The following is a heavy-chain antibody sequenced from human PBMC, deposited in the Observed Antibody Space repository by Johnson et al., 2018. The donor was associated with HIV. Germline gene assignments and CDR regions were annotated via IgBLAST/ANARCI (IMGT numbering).Heavy chain of an antibody. CDR3: AVGLSTDGFDI. J-gene: IGHJ3*02. V-gene: IGHV3-30-3*01. CDR1: GFTFSSYA. Sequence: QVQLMESGGGVVQPGRSLRLSCAASGFTFSSYAMHWVRQAPGKGPEWVAVISYDGSNKYYADSVQGRFTISRDNAKNTLYLQMNSLRAEDTAVYYCAVGLSTDGFDIWGQGTMVTVSS. D-gene: IGHD3/OR15-3a*01. CDR2: ISYDGSNK.